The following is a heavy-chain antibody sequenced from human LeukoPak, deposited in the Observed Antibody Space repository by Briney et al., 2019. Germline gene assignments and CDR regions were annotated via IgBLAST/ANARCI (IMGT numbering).Heavy chain of an antibody. CDR3: AKPKEPYYYYYYMDV. V-gene: IGHV3-23*01. J-gene: IGHJ6*03. Sequence: GGSLRLSCAASGFTFSSYAMSWVRQAPGKGLEWVSGTSGNAGSTYYGGSVRGRFTISRDNSKNTLYLQMNSLRAEDTAVYYCAKPKEPYYYYYYMDVWGKGTTVTVSS. D-gene: IGHD1-26*01. CDR1: GFTFSSYA. CDR2: TSGNAGST.